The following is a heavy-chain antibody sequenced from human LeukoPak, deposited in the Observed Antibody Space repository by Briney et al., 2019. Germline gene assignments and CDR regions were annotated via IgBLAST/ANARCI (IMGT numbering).Heavy chain of an antibody. Sequence: PSETLSLTCTVSGGSMSTYYWSWIRQPPGKGLEWIGYIFYSGSTNYNPSLQSRVTISLDTSKNQFSLKLSSVTAADTAVYYCARDGCSSTSCYSDYYYGMDVWGRGTTVTVSS. CDR3: ARDGCSSTSCYSDYYYGMDV. V-gene: IGHV4-59*01. CDR1: GGSMSTYY. D-gene: IGHD2-2*01. J-gene: IGHJ6*02. CDR2: IFYSGST.